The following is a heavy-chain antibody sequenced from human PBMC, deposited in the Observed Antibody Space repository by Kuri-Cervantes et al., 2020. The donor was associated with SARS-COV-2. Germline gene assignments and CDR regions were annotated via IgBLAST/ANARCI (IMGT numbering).Heavy chain of an antibody. Sequence: SVKVSCKASGGTFSSYTISWVRQAPGQGLEWMGRIIPILGIANYAQKFQGRVTITADKSTSTAYMELSSLRSEDTAVYYCATLACQPCHYYYYYMDVWGKGTTVTVSS. CDR2: IIPILGIA. V-gene: IGHV1-69*02. CDR1: GGTFSSYT. J-gene: IGHJ6*03. CDR3: ATLACQPCHYYYYYMDV.